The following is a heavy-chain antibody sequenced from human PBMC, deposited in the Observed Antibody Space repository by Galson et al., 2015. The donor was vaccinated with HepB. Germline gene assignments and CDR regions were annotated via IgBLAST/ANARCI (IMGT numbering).Heavy chain of an antibody. D-gene: IGHD3-10*01. Sequence: SVKVSCKASGYTFTSYAMNWVRQAPGQGLEWVGWINTNTGNPTYAQGFTGRFVFSLDTSVSTAYLQISSLKAEDTAVYYCARDLLLWFGELLHAFDIWGQGTMVTVSS. CDR1: GYTFTSYA. CDR3: ARDLLLWFGELLHAFDI. V-gene: IGHV7-4-1*02. J-gene: IGHJ3*02. CDR2: INTNTGNP.